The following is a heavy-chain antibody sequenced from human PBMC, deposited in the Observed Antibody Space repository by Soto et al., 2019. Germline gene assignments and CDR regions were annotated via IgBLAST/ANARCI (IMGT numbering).Heavy chain of an antibody. CDR3: AGSSARSIFDY. V-gene: IGHV4-31*03. CDR1: SGSVSSGGYF. D-gene: IGHD2-2*01. Sequence: PSETLSLTCIVSSGSVSSGGYFWSWIRQLPGKGLEWIGYIYHTGSTFYNPSPKSRVTISLDTSKSQFSLRLTSVTAADTAMYFCAGSSARSIFDYWGTGTLLSVSS. J-gene: IGHJ4*02. CDR2: IYHTGST.